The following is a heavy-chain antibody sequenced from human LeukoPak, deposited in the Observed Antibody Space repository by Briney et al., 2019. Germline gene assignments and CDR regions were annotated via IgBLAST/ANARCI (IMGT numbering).Heavy chain of an antibody. V-gene: IGHV1-69*13. CDR3: ASELLWFGEPKGVFIY. CDR1: GYTFTSYA. Sequence: ASVKVSCKASGYTFTSYAISWVRQAPGQGLEWMGGIIPIFGTANYAQKFQGRVTITADESTSTAYMELSSLRSEDTAVYYCASELLWFGEPKGVFIYWGQGTLVTVSS. CDR2: IIPIFGTA. D-gene: IGHD3-10*01. J-gene: IGHJ4*02.